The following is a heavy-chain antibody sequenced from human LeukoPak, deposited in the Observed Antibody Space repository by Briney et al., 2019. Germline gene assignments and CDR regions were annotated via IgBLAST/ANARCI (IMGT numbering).Heavy chain of an antibody. V-gene: IGHV4-30-2*01. J-gene: IGHJ3*02. CDR2: IYHSGST. CDR1: SGSISSGGYS. D-gene: IGHD2-15*01. Sequence: SQTLSLTCAVSSGSISSGGYSWSWIRQPPGKGLEWIGYIYHSGSTYYNPSLKSRVTISVDRSKNQFSLKLSSVTAADTAVYYCAREYSPYAFDIWGQGTMVTVSS. CDR3: AREYSPYAFDI.